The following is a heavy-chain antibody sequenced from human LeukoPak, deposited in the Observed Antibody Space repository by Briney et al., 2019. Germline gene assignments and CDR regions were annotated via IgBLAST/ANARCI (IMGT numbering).Heavy chain of an antibody. D-gene: IGHD3-10*01. CDR1: GFTFSGYG. V-gene: IGHV3-33*01. J-gene: IGHJ3*02. CDR2: IWYDGSNK. Sequence: PGGSLRLSCAASGFTFSGYGMHWVRQAPGKGLEWVAVIWYDGSNKYYADSVKGRFTISRDNSKNTSYLQMNSLKAEDTAVYYCARPPMVRGVIITGDDVFDIWGQGTMVTVSS. CDR3: ARPPMVRGVIITGDDVFDI.